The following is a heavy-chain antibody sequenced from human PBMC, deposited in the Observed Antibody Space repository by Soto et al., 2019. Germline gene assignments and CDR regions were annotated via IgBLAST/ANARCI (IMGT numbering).Heavy chain of an antibody. V-gene: IGHV3-33*01. D-gene: IGHD2-15*01. CDR1: GFTFSSYG. J-gene: IGHJ2*01. Sequence: QVQLVESGGGVVQPGRSLRLSCAASGFTFSSYGMHWVRQAPGKGLERVAVMWYDGSNKYYADSVKGRITISRDNSKNTLYLQMNSLRAEDTAVYYCARGEEDIVVVVAATPFDLWGRGTLVTVSS. CDR3: ARGEEDIVVVVAATPFDL. CDR2: MWYDGSNK.